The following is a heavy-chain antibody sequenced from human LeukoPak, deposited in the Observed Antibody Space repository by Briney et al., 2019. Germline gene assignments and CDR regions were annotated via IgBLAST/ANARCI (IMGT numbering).Heavy chain of an antibody. CDR1: GFTFSIFA. Sequence: GGSLRLLCAACGFTFSIFAMTWGRQAPGKGLEWVSGINSNGDEIYYADSVRGRFTISRDNSNNALYLQMDSLRAEDTAVYYCANWIASSSRYCWDQAPLVTVSS. D-gene: IGHD6-6*01. CDR3: ANWIASSSRYC. J-gene: IGHJ4*02. V-gene: IGHV3-23*01. CDR2: INSNGDEI.